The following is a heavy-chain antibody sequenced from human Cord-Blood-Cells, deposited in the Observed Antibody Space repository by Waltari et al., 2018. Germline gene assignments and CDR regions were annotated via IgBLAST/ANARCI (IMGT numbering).Heavy chain of an antibody. CDR3: TTDIVVPAANAFDI. Sequence: EVQLVESGGGLVKPGGSLRLSCAASGFTFSNAWMSWVRQAPGKGLEWVGRIKSKTDGRTTDYAAPVKGRFTISRDDSKNTLYLQMNSLKTEDTAVYYCTTDIVVPAANAFDIWGQGTMVTVSS. V-gene: IGHV3-15*01. D-gene: IGHD2-2*01. J-gene: IGHJ3*02. CDR1: GFTFSNAW. CDR2: IKSKTDGRTT.